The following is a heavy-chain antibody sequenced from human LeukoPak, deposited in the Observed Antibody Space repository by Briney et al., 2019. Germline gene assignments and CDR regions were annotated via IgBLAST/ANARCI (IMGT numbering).Heavy chain of an antibody. CDR3: ARGPTRYYFDS. J-gene: IGHJ4*02. CDR2: IHYSGST. V-gene: IGHV4-39*07. CDR1: GGSIRSSSYY. Sequence: SETLSLTCTVSGGSIRSSSYYWGWIRQPPGKGLEWIGSIHYSGSTSYNPSLKSRVTISVDTSKNQFSLKLSSVTAADTAVYYCARGPTRYYFDSWGQGTLVTVSS.